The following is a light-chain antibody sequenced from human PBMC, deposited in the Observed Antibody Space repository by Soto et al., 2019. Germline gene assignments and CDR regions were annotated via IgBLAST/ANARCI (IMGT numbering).Light chain of an antibody. Sequence: QAVVTQPPSASGTPGQRVTISCSGSGSSIGTNTVNLYRQLPGTAPKLLIYGNNQRPSGVPDRFSGSKSGTSASLAISGLQSEDEADYYCAAWDGSLNNVLFGGGTKLTVL. CDR1: GSSIGTNT. CDR3: AAWDGSLNNVL. J-gene: IGLJ2*01. V-gene: IGLV1-44*01. CDR2: GNN.